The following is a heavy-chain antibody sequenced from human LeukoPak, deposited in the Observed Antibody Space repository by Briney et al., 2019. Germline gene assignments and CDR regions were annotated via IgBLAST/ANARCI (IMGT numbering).Heavy chain of an antibody. CDR1: GGSFSGYY. D-gene: IGHD4/OR15-4a*01. CDR3: AGAHYGAYWYFDL. J-gene: IGHJ2*01. CDR2: INHSGST. V-gene: IGHV4-34*01. Sequence: SETLSLTCAVYGGSFSGYYCSWIRQPPGKGLEWIGEINHSGSTNYNPSLKSRVTISVDTSKNQFSLKLSSVTAADTAVYYCAGAHYGAYWYFDLWGRGTLVTVSS.